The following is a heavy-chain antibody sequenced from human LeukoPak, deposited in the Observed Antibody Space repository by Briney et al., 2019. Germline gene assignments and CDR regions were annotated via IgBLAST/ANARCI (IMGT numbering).Heavy chain of an antibody. J-gene: IGHJ3*02. CDR3: ARTSYVRGSYRSDDAFDI. CDR1: GYTFTSYG. Sequence: GASVKVSCKASGYTFTSYGISWVRQAPGQWLEWMGWISAYNGNTKYAQRLQGRVTMTTDTSTSTAYMELRSLRSDDTAVYYCARTSYVRGSYRSDDAFDIWGQGTMVTVSS. V-gene: IGHV1-18*01. D-gene: IGHD3-16*02. CDR2: ISAYNGNT.